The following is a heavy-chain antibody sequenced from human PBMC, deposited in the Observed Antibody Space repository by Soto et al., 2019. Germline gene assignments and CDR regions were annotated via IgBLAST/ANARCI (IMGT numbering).Heavy chain of an antibody. V-gene: IGHV3-23*01. J-gene: IGHJ6*02. Sequence: GGSLRLSCAASGFTFRGYAMNWVRQAPGKGLEWVSTINSGGGATYYADSVKGRFTISRDNSKNTLYLQMDSLRAEDTAVYFCAKGRSQYSLSSKDVWGQGATVTVSS. CDR1: GFTFRGYA. CDR3: AKGRSQYSLSSKDV. CDR2: INSGGGAT. D-gene: IGHD6-6*01.